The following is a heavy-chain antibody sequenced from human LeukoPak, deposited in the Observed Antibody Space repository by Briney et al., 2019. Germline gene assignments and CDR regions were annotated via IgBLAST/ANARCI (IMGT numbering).Heavy chain of an antibody. V-gene: IGHV4-59*01. J-gene: IGHJ4*02. Sequence: SETLSLTCTVSGGSISSYYWSWIRQPPGKGLEWIGYIYYSGSTNYNPSLKSRVTISVDTSKNQFSLKLSSVTAADTAVYYCARAPVVTATLHFDYWGQGTLVTVSS. D-gene: IGHD2-21*02. CDR3: ARAPVVTATLHFDY. CDR1: GGSISSYY. CDR2: IYYSGST.